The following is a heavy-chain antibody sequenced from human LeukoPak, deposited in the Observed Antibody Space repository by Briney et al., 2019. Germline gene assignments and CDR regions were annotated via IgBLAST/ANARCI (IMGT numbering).Heavy chain of an antibody. D-gene: IGHD3-22*01. CDR1: GFTFSSYA. CDR2: IRGSGVDT. J-gene: IGHJ4*02. CDR3: AKVFGSYYDSSGYYYDY. Sequence: GGSLRLSCAPSGFTFSSYAMNWVRQAPGKGLECVSHIRGSGVDTYYADSVKGRLTISRDSSKNTLYLQMNSLRAEDTAVYYCAKVFGSYYDSSGYYYDYWGKGILVTVS. V-gene: IGHV3-23*01.